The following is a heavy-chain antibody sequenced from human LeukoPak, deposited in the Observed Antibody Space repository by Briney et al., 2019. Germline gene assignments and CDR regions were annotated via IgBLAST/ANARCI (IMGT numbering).Heavy chain of an antibody. Sequence: SETLSLTCTVSGGSISSYYWSWIRQPPGKGLEWIGCIYYSGSTNYNPSLKSRVNISLDTSKNQFSLKLNSVTAADTAVYYCAGSYYYSYYYYMDVWGKGTTVTVSS. J-gene: IGHJ6*03. CDR1: GGSISSYY. D-gene: IGHD3-10*01. CDR2: IYYSGST. V-gene: IGHV4-59*01. CDR3: AGSYYYSYYYYMDV.